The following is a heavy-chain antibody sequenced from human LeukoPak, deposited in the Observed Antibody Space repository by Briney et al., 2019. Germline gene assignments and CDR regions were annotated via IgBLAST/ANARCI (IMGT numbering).Heavy chain of an antibody. Sequence: GGSLRLSCAASGFTFDDYAMHWVRQAPGKGLEWVSGISWNSGSIGYADSVKGRFTISRDNAKNSLYLQMNSLRAEDTALYYCATQVSGWHPFDYWGQGTLVTVSS. V-gene: IGHV3-9*01. CDR2: ISWNSGSI. CDR1: GFTFDDYA. CDR3: ATQVSGWHPFDY. J-gene: IGHJ4*02. D-gene: IGHD6-19*01.